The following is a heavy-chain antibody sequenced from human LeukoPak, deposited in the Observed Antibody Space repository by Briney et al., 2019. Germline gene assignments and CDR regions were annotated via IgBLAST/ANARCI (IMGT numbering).Heavy chain of an antibody. CDR3: ARGGYNSRYFDY. V-gene: IGHV1-69*13. Sequence: ASVKVSCKAAGGTFSNHGVSWVRQAPGQGLEWMGGIIPIFGTTKNAQKFLGRVTITADESTSTAYMELSSLRSEDTAVYYCARGGYNSRYFDYWGLGTLVTVSS. CDR2: IIPIFGTT. D-gene: IGHD5-24*01. CDR1: GGTFSNHG. J-gene: IGHJ4*02.